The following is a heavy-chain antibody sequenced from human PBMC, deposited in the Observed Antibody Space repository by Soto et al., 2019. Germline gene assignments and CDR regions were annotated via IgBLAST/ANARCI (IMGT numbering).Heavy chain of an antibody. CDR2: IYYSGST. J-gene: IGHJ6*02. CDR1: GGSISSYY. V-gene: IGHV4-59*12. D-gene: IGHD3-3*01. CDR3: AREVGFWSGSGGGMYV. Sequence: QVQLQESGPGLVKPSETLSLTCTVSGGSISSYYWSWIRQPPGKGLEWIGYIYYSGSTNYNPSLKSRVTISVDTSKNHCSLTLSSVTAADTAVDYGAREVGFWSGSGGGMYVWGQGTTVTVSS.